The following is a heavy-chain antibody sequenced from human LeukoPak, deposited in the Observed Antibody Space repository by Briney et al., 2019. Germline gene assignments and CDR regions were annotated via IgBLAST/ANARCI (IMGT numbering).Heavy chain of an antibody. J-gene: IGHJ4*02. CDR1: GGSFGGYY. Sequence: SETLSLTCAVYGGSFGGYYWSWIRQPPGKGLEWIGEINHSGSTNYNPSLKSRVTISVDTSKNQFSLKLSPVTAADTAVYYCARAPIVVVPAAINHAVAAAEDYWGQGTLVTVSS. CDR2: INHSGST. D-gene: IGHD2-2*01. CDR3: ARAPIVVVPAAINHAVAAAEDY. V-gene: IGHV4-34*01.